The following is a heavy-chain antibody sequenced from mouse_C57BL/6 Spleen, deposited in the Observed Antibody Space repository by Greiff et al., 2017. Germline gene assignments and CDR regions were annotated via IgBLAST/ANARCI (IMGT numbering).Heavy chain of an antibody. D-gene: IGHD1-1*01. J-gene: IGHJ4*01. V-gene: IGHV14-2*01. CDR3: ARVATVVATGAMDY. Sequence: VQLQQSGAGLVKPGASVKLSCTASGFNIKDYYMPWVKQRTEQGLEWIGRIDPEDGETNYAPKFPGTAPITADPSSNTAYLQLSSLTSEDTTVYCGARVATVVATGAMDYWGQGTSVTVSS. CDR1: GFNIKDYY. CDR2: IDPEDGET.